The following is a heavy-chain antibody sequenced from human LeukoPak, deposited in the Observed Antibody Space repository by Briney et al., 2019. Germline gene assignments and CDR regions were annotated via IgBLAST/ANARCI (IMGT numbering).Heavy chain of an antibody. D-gene: IGHD1-1*01. CDR3: AGSTAGLDY. CDR1: GFTFSNYW. V-gene: IGHV3-7*01. J-gene: IGHJ4*02. Sequence: GGSLRLSCAASGFTFSNYWMSWVRQAPGKGLEWVANIRQDGSEKYYVDSMRGRFTISRDNAKNSLYLQMSSLRAEDTAVYYCAGSTAGLDYWGQGTLVTVSS. CDR2: IRQDGSEK.